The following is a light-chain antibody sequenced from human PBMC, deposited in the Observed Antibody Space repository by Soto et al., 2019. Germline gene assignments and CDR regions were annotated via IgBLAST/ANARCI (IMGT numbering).Light chain of an antibody. J-gene: IGLJ1*01. CDR3: SSYTSSSRGV. CDR1: SSDFGGYNY. Sequence: QSALTQPASVSGSPGQSITISCTGTSSDFGGYNYVSWYQQHPGKAPKLMIYEVSNRPSGVSNRFSGSKSGNTASLTISGLQAEDEADYYCSSYTSSSRGVFGTGTKVTVL. V-gene: IGLV2-14*01. CDR2: EVS.